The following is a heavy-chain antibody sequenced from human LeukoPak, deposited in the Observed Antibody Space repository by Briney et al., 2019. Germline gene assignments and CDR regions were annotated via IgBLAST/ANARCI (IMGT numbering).Heavy chain of an antibody. CDR3: ARDLTTVHNQGDWFDP. Sequence: SETLSLTCTVSGGSISSSSSYWGWIRQPPGKGLEWIGSIYYSGSTYYNPSLKSRVTISVDTSKNQFSLKLSSVTAADTAVYYCARDLTTVHNQGDWFDPWGQGTLVTVSS. CDR2: IYYSGST. J-gene: IGHJ5*02. CDR1: GGSISSSSSY. V-gene: IGHV4-39*07. D-gene: IGHD4-17*01.